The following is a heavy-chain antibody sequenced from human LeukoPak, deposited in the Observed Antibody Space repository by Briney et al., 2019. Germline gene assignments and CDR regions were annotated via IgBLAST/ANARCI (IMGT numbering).Heavy chain of an antibody. CDR3: TREVDGMSAY. J-gene: IGHJ4*02. Sequence: GSLRLSCTASGFNFGNYDMGWVPQAPGKGLEWLGFFRSKDSGGTIQHDRSVAGRFPISRDDYNSIADLQTTSSKTEGKASYFWTREVDGMSAYWGQGTLVTVSS. V-gene: IGHV3-49*04. CDR1: GFNFGNYD. CDR2: FRSKDSGGTI. D-gene: IGHD1-14*01.